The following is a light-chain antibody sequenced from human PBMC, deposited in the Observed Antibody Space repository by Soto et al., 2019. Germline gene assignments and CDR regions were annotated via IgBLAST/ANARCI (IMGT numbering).Light chain of an antibody. CDR1: QTINRW. Sequence: DIQMTQSPSTLSASVGDRVTITCRASQTINRWLAWYQQKPGKAPKVLIYIASRLQSGVPSRFSGRASGTDFSLTISNLQPEDFATYFCQQSKTFPLTFGGGTKVDIK. V-gene: IGKV1-5*01. CDR3: QQSKTFPLT. J-gene: IGKJ4*01. CDR2: IAS.